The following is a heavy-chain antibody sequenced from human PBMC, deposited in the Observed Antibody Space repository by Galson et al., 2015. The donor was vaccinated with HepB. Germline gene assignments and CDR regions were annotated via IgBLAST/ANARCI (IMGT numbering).Heavy chain of an antibody. D-gene: IGHD6-13*01. CDR3: ARDPLPPRIAAASNNWFDP. CDR2: ISSSSSYT. Sequence: SLRLSCAASGFTFSDFYITWIRQAPGKGLELISFISSSSSYTTYADPVKGRFTISRDNSKNTLYLQMNSLRAEDTAVYYCARDPLPPRIAAASNNWFDPWGQGTLVTVSS. V-gene: IGHV3-11*06. J-gene: IGHJ5*02. CDR1: GFTFSDFY.